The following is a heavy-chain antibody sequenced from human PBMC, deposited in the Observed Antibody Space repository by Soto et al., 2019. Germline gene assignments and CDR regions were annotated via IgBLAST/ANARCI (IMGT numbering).Heavy chain of an antibody. CDR1: GYTFTNYG. J-gene: IGHJ5*02. V-gene: IGHV1-18*01. Sequence: QVQLVQSGAEVKKPGASVKVSCKASGYTFTNYGISWVRQAPGQGLECMGWISAYNVNTNHAQKLQCRVTMTPDTSTSTAYMERRSLRADDTAVYYCARGVGSGSYYNQYNWFDPWGQGTLVTVSS. CDR3: ARGVGSGSYYNQYNWFDP. D-gene: IGHD3-10*01. CDR2: ISAYNVNT.